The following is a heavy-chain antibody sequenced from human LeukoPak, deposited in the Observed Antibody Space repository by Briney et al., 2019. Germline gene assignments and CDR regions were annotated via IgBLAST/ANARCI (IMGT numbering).Heavy chain of an antibody. Sequence: HPGGSLRLSCAASGITFSTSAMSWVRQAPGKGLEWVSAISGSGGSTYYADSVKGRFTISRDNSKSTLHLQMNSLRVDDTAVYYRAKLLRGTVVPFYDYWGQGTLVTVSS. D-gene: IGHD3-10*01. CDR3: AKLLRGTVVPFYDY. J-gene: IGHJ4*02. CDR2: ISGSGGST. CDR1: GITFSTSA. V-gene: IGHV3-23*01.